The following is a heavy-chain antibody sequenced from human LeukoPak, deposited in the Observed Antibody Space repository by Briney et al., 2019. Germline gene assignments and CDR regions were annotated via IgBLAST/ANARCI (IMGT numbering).Heavy chain of an antibody. Sequence: GSLRLSCTASGFTFGDYAMSWVRQAPGKGLEWVGFIRSKAYGGTTEYAASVKGRLTISRDDSKSIAYLQMNSLKTEDTAVYYCTRDGIPYYYDSSGYFSWFDPWGQGTLVTVSS. V-gene: IGHV3-49*04. J-gene: IGHJ5*02. CDR3: TRDGIPYYYDSSGYFSWFDP. CDR2: IRSKAYGGTT. CDR1: GFTFGDYA. D-gene: IGHD3-22*01.